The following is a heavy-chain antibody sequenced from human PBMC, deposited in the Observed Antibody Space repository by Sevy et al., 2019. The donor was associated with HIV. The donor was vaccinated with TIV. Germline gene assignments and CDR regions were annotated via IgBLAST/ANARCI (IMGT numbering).Heavy chain of an antibody. D-gene: IGHD6-19*01. Sequence: GGSLRLSCAISGFTVNDKYIIWVRQAPGKGLEWVSVIFSRGSTYYADSAKGGFAISRDNSKNTVYLQMSSLRAEDTAAYYCASLFWSSRGGWSYFDYWGQGTLVTVSS. CDR3: ASLFWSSRGGWSYFDY. CDR2: IFSRGST. V-gene: IGHV3-66*02. J-gene: IGHJ4*02. CDR1: GFTVNDKY.